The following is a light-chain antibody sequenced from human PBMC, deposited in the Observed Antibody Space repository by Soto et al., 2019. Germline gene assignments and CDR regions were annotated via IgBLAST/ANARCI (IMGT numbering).Light chain of an antibody. CDR2: DAS. CDR1: QSVSSY. CDR3: QQHANWPLT. J-gene: IGKJ4*01. V-gene: IGKV3-11*01. Sequence: EIVLTQSPATLSLSTGERATLSCRASQSVSSYLAWYQQKPGQAPRLLIYDASNRATGIPARFSGSGSATDFTLTISCLEPEDFAVYYCQQHANWPLTFGGGTKVDIK.